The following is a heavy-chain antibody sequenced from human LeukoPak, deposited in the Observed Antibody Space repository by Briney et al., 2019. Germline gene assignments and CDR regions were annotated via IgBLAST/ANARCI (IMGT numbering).Heavy chain of an antibody. CDR2: ISSSSSYI. CDR3: AKDLIAAAGPDY. V-gene: IGHV3-21*04. CDR1: GFTFSSYS. D-gene: IGHD6-13*01. Sequence: GGSLRLSCAASGFTFSSYSMNWVRQAPGKGLEWVSSISSSSSYINYADSVKGRFTISRDNSKNTLYLQMNSLRAEDTAVYYCAKDLIAAAGPDYWGQGTLVTVSS. J-gene: IGHJ4*02.